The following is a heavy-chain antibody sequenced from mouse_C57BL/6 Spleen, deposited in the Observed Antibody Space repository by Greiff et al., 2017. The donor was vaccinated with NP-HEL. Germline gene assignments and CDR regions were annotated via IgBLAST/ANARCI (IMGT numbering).Heavy chain of an antibody. CDR3: ATGYGHWYFDV. J-gene: IGHJ1*03. CDR1: GFTFSDYG. V-gene: IGHV5-17*01. CDR2: ISSGSSTI. Sequence: EVKLMESGGGLVKPGGSLKLSCAASGFTFSDYGMHWVRQAPEKGLEWVAYISSGSSTIYYADTVKGRFTISRDNAKNTLFLQMTSLRSEDTAMYYCATGYGHWYFDVWGTGTTVTVSS. D-gene: IGHD1-1*02.